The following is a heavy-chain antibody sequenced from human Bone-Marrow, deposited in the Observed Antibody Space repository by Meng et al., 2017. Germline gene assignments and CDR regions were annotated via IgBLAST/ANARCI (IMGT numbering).Heavy chain of an antibody. CDR3: ARASSGSYYFDLDY. CDR1: GFTFSSYA. V-gene: IGHV3-30*04. J-gene: IGHJ4*02. D-gene: IGHD1-26*01. CDR2: ISYDRSNK. Sequence: GESLKISCAASGFTFSSYAMHWVRQAPGKGLEWVAVISYDRSNKYYADSVKGRFTISRDNSENTLYLQMNSLRAEDTAVYYCARASSGSYYFDLDYWGQGTLVTVSS.